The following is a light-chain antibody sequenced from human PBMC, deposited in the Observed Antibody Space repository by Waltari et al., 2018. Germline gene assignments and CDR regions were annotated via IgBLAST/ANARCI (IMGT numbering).Light chain of an antibody. CDR1: SSDVGGYTF. Sequence: QSALTQPASVSGSLGQSITISCTGTSSDVGGYTFVSWYQQDPGKAPKLMIYEVSNRPSGVSNRFSGSKSGNTASLTISGLQAEDEADYYCSSHTTSSIWVFGGGTKLTVL. J-gene: IGLJ3*02. CDR3: SSHTTSSIWV. V-gene: IGLV2-14*01. CDR2: EVS.